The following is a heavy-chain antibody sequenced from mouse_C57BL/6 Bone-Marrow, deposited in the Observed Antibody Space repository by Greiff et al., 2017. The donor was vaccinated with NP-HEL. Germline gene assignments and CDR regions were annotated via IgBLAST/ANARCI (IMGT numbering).Heavy chain of an antibody. Sequence: EVQLQQSGPELVKPGASVKISCKASGYTFTDYYMNWVKQSHGKSLEWIGDINPNNGGTSYNQKFKGQATLTVAKSSSTAYMELRSLTSEDSAVYYCARSYYDGSRGPYWYFDVWGTGTTVTVAS. V-gene: IGHV1-26*01. CDR1: GYTFTDYY. J-gene: IGHJ1*03. D-gene: IGHD1-1*01. CDR3: ARSYYDGSRGPYWYFDV. CDR2: INPNNGGT.